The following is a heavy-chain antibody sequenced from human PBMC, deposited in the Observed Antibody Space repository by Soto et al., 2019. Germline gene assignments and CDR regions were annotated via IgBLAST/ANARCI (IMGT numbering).Heavy chain of an antibody. D-gene: IGHD6-13*01. J-gene: IGHJ6*02. CDR1: GFIFSPNG. CDR3: ARDWTSSSWPYNYYGMDV. V-gene: IGHV3-48*02. Sequence: EVQLVESGGGLAQPGGSLRLSCEASGFIFSPNGMNWVRQAPGKGLEWVSYISGGSGTIHYADSVKGRFAISRDNAKNSLYLQMNSLRDEDTAVYYCARDWTSSSWPYNYYGMDVWGQGTTVTVSS. CDR2: ISGGSGTI.